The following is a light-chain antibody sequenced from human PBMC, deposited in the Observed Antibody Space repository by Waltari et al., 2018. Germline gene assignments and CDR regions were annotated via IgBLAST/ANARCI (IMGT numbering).Light chain of an antibody. Sequence: QSVLIQPPSASGTPGQRVTISCSGSVSNIGGNAVTWSQQPPGTAPKLLIYNSYQRPSGVPDRFSGSKSGTSASLAISGLQSEDEGDYFCAAWDDSLNGFYVFGSGTKVTVL. CDR3: AAWDDSLNGFYV. V-gene: IGLV1-44*01. CDR2: NSY. CDR1: VSNIGGNA. J-gene: IGLJ1*01.